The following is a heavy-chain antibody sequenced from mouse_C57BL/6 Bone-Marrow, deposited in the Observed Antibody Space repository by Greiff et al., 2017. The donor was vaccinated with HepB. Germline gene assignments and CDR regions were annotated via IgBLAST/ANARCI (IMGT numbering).Heavy chain of an antibody. Sequence: VQLQQSGPGLVQPSQSLSITCTVSGFSLTSYGVHWVRQSPGKGLEWLGVIWRGGSTDYNAAFMSRLSITKDNSKSQVFLKRNSLQDDDTAIYYGAKRRETYGKTPDAMDDWGQGTAVSVSS. D-gene: IGHD2-1*01. CDR2: IWRGGST. J-gene: IGHJ4*01. V-gene: IGHV2-5*01. CDR1: GFSLTSYG. CDR3: AKRRETYGKTPDAMDD.